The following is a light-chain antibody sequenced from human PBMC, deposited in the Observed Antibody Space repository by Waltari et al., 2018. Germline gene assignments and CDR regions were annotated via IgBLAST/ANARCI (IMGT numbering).Light chain of an antibody. CDR2: VNSDGSH. CDR3: QTGGTGYVL. Sequence: QVVLTQSPSASASLGASVKLTCTLISGHSTYTIAWHQQQPENGPRYLMKVNSDGSHSKGDGSRDRCSGSGSGAERYLTMPRLQADDEADYSCQTGGTGYVLFGGGTKLTVL. J-gene: IGLJ2*01. CDR1: SGHSTYT. V-gene: IGLV4-69*01.